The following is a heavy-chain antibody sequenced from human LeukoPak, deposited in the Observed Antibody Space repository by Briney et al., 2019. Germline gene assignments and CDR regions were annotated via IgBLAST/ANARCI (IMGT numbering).Heavy chain of an antibody. CDR2: IKQDGSEK. J-gene: IGHJ3*02. Sequence: GGSLRLSCAASGFIFRRYWMTWVRQAPGKGLEWVANIKQDGSEKNYLDSVRGRFTISRDDARNSLYLQMDSLRVEDTAVYYCARDKSIPNLDAFDIWGQGRWSPSLQ. CDR1: GFIFRRYW. D-gene: IGHD1-14*01. CDR3: ARDKSIPNLDAFDI. V-gene: IGHV3-7*05.